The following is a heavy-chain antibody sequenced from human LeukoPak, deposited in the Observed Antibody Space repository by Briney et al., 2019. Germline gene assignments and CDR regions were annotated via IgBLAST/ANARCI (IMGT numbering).Heavy chain of an antibody. Sequence: ASVEVSCKASGYTFTSYGISWVRQAPGQGLEWMGWISAYNGNTNYAQKLQGRVTMTTDTSTSTAYMELRSLRSDDTAVYYCARDARLNNYCSGGSCYFDYWGQGTLVTVSS. D-gene: IGHD2-15*01. CDR1: GYTFTSYG. J-gene: IGHJ4*02. V-gene: IGHV1-18*01. CDR2: ISAYNGNT. CDR3: ARDARLNNYCSGGSCYFDY.